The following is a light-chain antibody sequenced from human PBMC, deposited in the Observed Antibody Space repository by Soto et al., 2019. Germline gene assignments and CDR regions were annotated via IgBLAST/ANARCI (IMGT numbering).Light chain of an antibody. CDR3: NSYAGSNHFV. Sequence: QSALTQPPSASGSPGQSVTISCTGTSSDVGGYSYVSWYQQHPGKVPKLMIYEVSKRPSGVPDRFSGSKSGNTASLTVSGIQAEDEADYYRNSYAGSNHFVFGTGAKLTVL. CDR1: SSDVGGYSY. V-gene: IGLV2-8*01. CDR2: EVS. J-gene: IGLJ1*01.